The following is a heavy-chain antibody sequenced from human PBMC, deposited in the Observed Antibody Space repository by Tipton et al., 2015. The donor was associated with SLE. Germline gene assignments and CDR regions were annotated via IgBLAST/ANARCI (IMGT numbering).Heavy chain of an antibody. D-gene: IGHD3-9*01. CDR1: GGSISSSPYF. CDR3: ARGSVYHDIPYMDV. CDR2: ISPSVST. J-gene: IGHJ6*03. V-gene: IGHV4-39*07. Sequence: TLSLTCSVSGGSISSSPYFWGWIRQTPGKGLEWIGEISPSVSTNYNPSLKSRVTISVDTSKNQYSLKLNSVIAADTAVYYCARGSVYHDIPYMDVWGKGTTVTVSS.